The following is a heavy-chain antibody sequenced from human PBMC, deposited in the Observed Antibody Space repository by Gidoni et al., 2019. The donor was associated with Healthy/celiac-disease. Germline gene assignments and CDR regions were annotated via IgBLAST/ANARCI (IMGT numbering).Heavy chain of an antibody. V-gene: IGHV4-34*01. Sequence: QVQLQQWGAGLLQPSETLSLTCAVSGGSFRGYYWSWLRQPPGKGLEWIGEINHSGSTNYNPSLKSRVTISVDTSKNQFSLKLSSVTAADTAVYYCARGIGVGLRLGELSSPLGYYYGMDVWGQGTTVTVSS. CDR2: INHSGST. CDR1: GGSFRGYY. D-gene: IGHD3-16*02. CDR3: ARGIGVGLRLGELSSPLGYYYGMDV. J-gene: IGHJ6*02.